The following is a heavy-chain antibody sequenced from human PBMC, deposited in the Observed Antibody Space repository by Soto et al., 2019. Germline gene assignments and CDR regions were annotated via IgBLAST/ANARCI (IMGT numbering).Heavy chain of an antibody. J-gene: IGHJ6*01. V-gene: IGHV3-30*18. CDR2: ISYDGSNK. D-gene: IGHD6-13*01. Sequence: QVQLVESGGGVVQPGRSLRLSCAASGFTFSSYGMHWVRQAPGKGLEWVAVISYDGSNKYYADSVKGRFTISRDNSKNTLYLQMNSLRAEDTAVYYCAKERGQLVPHYYYYYGMDVW. CDR1: GFTFSSYG. CDR3: AKERGQLVPHYYYYYGMDV.